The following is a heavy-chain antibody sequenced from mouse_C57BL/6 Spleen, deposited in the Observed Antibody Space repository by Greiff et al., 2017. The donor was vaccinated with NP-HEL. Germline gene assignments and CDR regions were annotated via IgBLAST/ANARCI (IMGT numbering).Heavy chain of an antibody. CDR3: TRLANYAMDY. Sequence: QVQLKQSGAELVRPGASVTLSCKASGYTFTDYEMHWVKQTPVHGLEWIGAIDPETGGTAYNQKFKGKAILTADKSSSTAYMELRSLTSEDSAVYYCTRLANYAMDYWGQGTSVTVSS. D-gene: IGHD1-1*01. CDR2: IDPETGGT. J-gene: IGHJ4*01. CDR1: GYTFTDYE. V-gene: IGHV1-15*01.